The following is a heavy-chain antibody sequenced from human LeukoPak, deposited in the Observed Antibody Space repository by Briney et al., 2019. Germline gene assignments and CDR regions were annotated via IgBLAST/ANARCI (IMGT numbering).Heavy chain of an antibody. CDR3: ARRITIFGVVMTYYYYGMDV. V-gene: IGHV3-23*01. J-gene: IGHJ6*02. CDR1: GFTFSSYA. CDR2: ISGGGGST. Sequence: GGSLRLSCAASGFTFSSYAMSWVRQAPGKGLEWVSAISGGGGSTYYADSVKGRFTISRDNSKNTLYLQMNSLRAEDTAVYYCARRITIFGVVMTYYYYGMDVWGQGTTVTVSS. D-gene: IGHD3-3*01.